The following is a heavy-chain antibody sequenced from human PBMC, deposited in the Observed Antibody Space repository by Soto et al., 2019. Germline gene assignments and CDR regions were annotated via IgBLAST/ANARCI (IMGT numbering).Heavy chain of an antibody. CDR1: GGSISSGDYY. V-gene: IGHV4-30-4*01. CDR2: IYYSGST. J-gene: IGHJ4*02. CDR3: ARAIRIAAAGGGGDYFDY. Sequence: QVQLQESGPGLVKPSQTLSLTCTVSGGSISSGDYYWSWIRQPPGKGLEWIGYIYYSGSTYYNPSLKSGVTISVDTSKNQFSLKLSSVTAADTAVYYCARAIRIAAAGGGGDYFDYWGQGTLVTVSS. D-gene: IGHD6-13*01.